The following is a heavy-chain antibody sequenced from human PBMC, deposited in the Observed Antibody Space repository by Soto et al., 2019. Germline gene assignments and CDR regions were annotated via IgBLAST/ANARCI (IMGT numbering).Heavy chain of an antibody. J-gene: IGHJ6*02. Sequence: GESLKISCKGSGYSLTSYWISWVRQMPGKGLEWMGRIDPSDSYTNYSPSFQGHVTISADKSISTAYLQWSSLKASDTAMYYCARVGSSITIFGVVIQPYYYYYGTDVWGQGTTVTVSS. CDR2: IDPSDSYT. CDR3: ARVGSSITIFGVVIQPYYYYYGTDV. D-gene: IGHD3-3*01. V-gene: IGHV5-10-1*01. CDR1: GYSLTSYW.